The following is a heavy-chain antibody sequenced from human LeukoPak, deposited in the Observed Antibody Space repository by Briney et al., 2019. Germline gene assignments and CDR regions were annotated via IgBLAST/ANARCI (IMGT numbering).Heavy chain of an antibody. V-gene: IGHV5-51*01. D-gene: IGHD3-22*01. CDR3: ARPNYNDSSGHDRVDY. CDR2: IYPGDSDT. Sequence: GESLKISCKGSGYSFTSYWIGWVRQMPGKGLEWMGIIYPGDSDTRYSPSFQGQVTISADKSISTAYLQWSSLKASDTAMYYCARPNYNDSSGHDRVDYWGQGTLVTVSS. CDR1: GYSFTSYW. J-gene: IGHJ4*02.